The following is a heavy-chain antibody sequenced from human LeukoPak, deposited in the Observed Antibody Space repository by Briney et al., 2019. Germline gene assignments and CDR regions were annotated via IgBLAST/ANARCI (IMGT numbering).Heavy chain of an antibody. J-gene: IGHJ6*02. CDR3: ARDSSATHTSGMDV. D-gene: IGHD6-25*01. CDR1: GFTFSSCS. Sequence: GGSLRLSCAASGFTFSSCSMNWVRQAPGKGLEWVSSISSSSSYIYYADSVKGRFTISRDNAKNSLYLQMNSLRAEDTAVYYCARDSSATHTSGMDVWGQGTTVTVSS. V-gene: IGHV3-21*01. CDR2: ISSSSSYI.